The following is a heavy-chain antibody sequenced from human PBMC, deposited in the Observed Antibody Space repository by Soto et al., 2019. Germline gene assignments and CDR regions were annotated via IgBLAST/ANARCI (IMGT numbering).Heavy chain of an antibody. V-gene: IGHV3-33*06. Sequence: QVQLVESGGGVVQPGRSLRLSCAASGFTFSSHGMHWVRQAPGKGLEWVAVIWYDGSKKYYEDSVKVRFTISRDNSKNTLYLQMNSLRAEDTAVYYCAKVRGVGYYYFYGMDVWGQGTTVTVSS. CDR3: AKVRGVGYYYFYGMDV. CDR1: GFTFSSHG. J-gene: IGHJ6*02. D-gene: IGHD3-10*01. CDR2: IWYDGSKK.